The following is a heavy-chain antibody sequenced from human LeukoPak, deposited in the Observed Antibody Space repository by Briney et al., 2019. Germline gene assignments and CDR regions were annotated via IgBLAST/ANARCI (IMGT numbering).Heavy chain of an antibody. J-gene: IGHJ4*02. CDR1: GFTFSAYA. Sequence: GGSLRLSCAASGFTFSAYAMTWVRPAPGKGLEWVTATSGSGESTYYADSVKGRFTISRDTTKNTLYLKMNGVRAEDTAMYYCAEGPRVPAATYYFDGWGQGTLVHVSS. V-gene: IGHV3-23*01. CDR3: AEGPRVPAATYYFDG. D-gene: IGHD2-2*01. CDR2: TSGSGEST.